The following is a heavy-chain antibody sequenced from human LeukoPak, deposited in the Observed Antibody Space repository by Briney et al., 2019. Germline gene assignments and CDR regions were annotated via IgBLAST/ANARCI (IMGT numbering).Heavy chain of an antibody. J-gene: IGHJ6*03. Sequence: ASVKVSCKASGYTFTSYDINWVRQATGQGLEWMGWMNPNSGNTGYAQKFQGRVTITRNTSISTAYMELSSLRSEDTAVYYCARWQYLREGYYYMDVWGKGTTATVSS. CDR1: GYTFTSYD. V-gene: IGHV1-8*03. D-gene: IGHD2-2*01. CDR3: ARWQYLREGYYYMDV. CDR2: MNPNSGNT.